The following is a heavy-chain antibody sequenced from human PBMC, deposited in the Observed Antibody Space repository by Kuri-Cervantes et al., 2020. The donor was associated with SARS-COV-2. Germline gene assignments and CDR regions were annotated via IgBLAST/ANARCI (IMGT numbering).Heavy chain of an antibody. V-gene: IGHV3-30-3*02. CDR3: AKRPAVVRSFDY. D-gene: IGHD2-15*01. Sequence: GESLKISCAASGFTFSSYAMHWVRQAPGKGLEWVAVISYDGRNKYYADSVKGRFTISRDNSKNTLYLQMNSLRAEDTAVYYCAKRPAVVRSFDYWGQGTLVTVSS. J-gene: IGHJ4*02. CDR2: ISYDGRNK. CDR1: GFTFSSYA.